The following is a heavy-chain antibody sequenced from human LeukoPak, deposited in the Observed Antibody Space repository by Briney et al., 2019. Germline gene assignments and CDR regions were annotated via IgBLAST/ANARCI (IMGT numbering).Heavy chain of an antibody. D-gene: IGHD3-3*02. CDR1: GFTFDDYG. CDR3: ARALHFWSGYYPDY. V-gene: IGHV3-20*04. Sequence: GGSLRLSCAASGFTFDDYGMSWVRHAPGKGLEWVSGINWNGGSTGYADSVKGRFTISRDNAKNSLYLQMNSLRAEDTALYYCARALHFWSGYYPDYWGQGTLVTVSS. CDR2: INWNGGST. J-gene: IGHJ4*02.